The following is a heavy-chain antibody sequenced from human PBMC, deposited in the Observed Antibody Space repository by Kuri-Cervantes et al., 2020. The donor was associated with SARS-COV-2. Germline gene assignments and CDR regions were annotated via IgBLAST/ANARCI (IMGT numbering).Heavy chain of an antibody. Sequence: ASVKVSCKASGYTFTSYDINWVRQATGQGLEWMGWMNPNSGNTGYAQKFQGRVTMTRNTSISTAYMELSSLRSEDTAVYYCARGAIVLRTEFMDVWGQGTTVTVSS. J-gene: IGHJ6*02. V-gene: IGHV1-8*01. CDR3: ARGAIVLRTEFMDV. CDR2: MNPNSGNT. D-gene: IGHD2-8*01. CDR1: GYTFTSYD.